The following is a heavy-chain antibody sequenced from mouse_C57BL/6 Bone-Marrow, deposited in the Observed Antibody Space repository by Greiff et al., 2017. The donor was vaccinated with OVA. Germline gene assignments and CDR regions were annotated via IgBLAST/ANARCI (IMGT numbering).Heavy chain of an antibody. D-gene: IGHD1-1*01. J-gene: IGHJ2*01. V-gene: IGHV5-4*03. Sequence: EVKLMESGGGLVKPGGSLKLSCAASGFTFSSYAMSWVRQTPEKRLEWVATISDGGSYTYYPDNVKGRFTISRDNAKNNLYLQMSHLKSEDTAMYYCARGRDIYYYGSSYLEGPYYFDYWGQGTTLTVSS. CDR1: GFTFSSYA. CDR2: ISDGGSYT. CDR3: ARGRDIYYYGSSYLEGPYYFDY.